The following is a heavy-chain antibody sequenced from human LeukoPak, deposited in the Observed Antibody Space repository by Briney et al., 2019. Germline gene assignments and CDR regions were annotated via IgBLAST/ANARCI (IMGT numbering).Heavy chain of an antibody. J-gene: IGHJ4*02. CDR3: ARDVDGDFTSYFDY. CDR1: GFTFDDYT. Sequence: GGSLRLSCAASGFTFDDYTMHWVRQAPGKGLEWVSLLTWDGGRTYYADSVKGRFTISRDNARNTLYLQMNSLRAEDTAVYYCARDVDGDFTSYFDYWGQGTLVTVSS. D-gene: IGHD4-17*01. CDR2: LTWDGGRT. V-gene: IGHV3-43*01.